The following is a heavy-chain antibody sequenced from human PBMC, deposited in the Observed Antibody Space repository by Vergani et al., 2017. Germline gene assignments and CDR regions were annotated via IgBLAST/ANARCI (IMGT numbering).Heavy chain of an antibody. V-gene: IGHV3-30*18. D-gene: IGHD3-10*01. CDR1: GFSFSSHA. CDR2: ISNDGSKK. J-gene: IGHJ6*03. Sequence: QVQLAESGGGRVQPERSLRLSCAASGFSFSSHAIHWVRQAPGKGLEWVAVISNDGSKKYYADSVKGRFTISRDNSKNTLDLQMNSLRTQDTAVYYCAKAGSVTSGSLQYNFYMDVWGKGTTVTVSS. CDR3: AKAGSVTSGSLQYNFYMDV.